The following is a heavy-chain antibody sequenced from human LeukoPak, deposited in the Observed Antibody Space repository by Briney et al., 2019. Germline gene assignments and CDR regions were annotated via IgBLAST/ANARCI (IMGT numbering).Heavy chain of an antibody. D-gene: IGHD3-10*01. Sequence: ASVKVSCKASGYTFTSYDVNWVRQATGQGLEWMGWMNPNSGNAGYAQKFQGRVTMTRNTSISTAYMELSSLRSEDTAVYYCARRGMVRGVIITLNYWGQGTLVTVSS. J-gene: IGHJ4*02. CDR1: GYTFTSYD. CDR3: ARRGMVRGVIITLNY. V-gene: IGHV1-8*01. CDR2: MNPNSGNA.